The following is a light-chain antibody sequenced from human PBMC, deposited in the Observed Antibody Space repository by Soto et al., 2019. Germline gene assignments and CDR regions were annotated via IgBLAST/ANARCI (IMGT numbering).Light chain of an antibody. J-gene: IGLJ1*01. CDR1: SSNIGAGYD. CDR3: QSYDSSLSALWV. Sequence: QSVLTQPPSVSGAPGQRVTISCTGSSSNIGAGYDVHWYQQLLGTAPKLLIYGNSNRPSGVPDRFSGSKSGTSASLAITGLQAEDEADYYCQSYDSSLSALWVFGTGTKLTVL. CDR2: GNS. V-gene: IGLV1-40*01.